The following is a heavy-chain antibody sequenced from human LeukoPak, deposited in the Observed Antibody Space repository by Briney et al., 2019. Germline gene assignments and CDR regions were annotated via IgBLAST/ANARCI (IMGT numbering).Heavy chain of an antibody. J-gene: IGHJ1*01. CDR2: ISGSGGST. D-gene: IGHD1-26*01. CDR1: GFTFSSYS. V-gene: IGHV3-23*01. Sequence: GGSLRLSCAASGFTFSSYSMNWVRQAPGKGLEWVSAISGSGGSTYYADSVKGRFTISRDNSKNTLYLQMNSLRAEDTAVYYCAKLRSGSYPEYFQHWGQGTLVTVSS. CDR3: AKLRSGSYPEYFQH.